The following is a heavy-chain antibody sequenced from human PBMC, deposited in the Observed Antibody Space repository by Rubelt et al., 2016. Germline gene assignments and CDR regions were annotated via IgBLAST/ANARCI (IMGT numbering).Heavy chain of an antibody. V-gene: IGHV1-69*13. D-gene: IGHD3-3*01. J-gene: IGHJ5*02. CDR2: IIPIFGTA. CDR1: GYTFTSYG. Sequence: QVQLVQSGAEVKKPGASVKVSCKASGYTFTSYGISWVRQAPGQGLEWMGWIIPIFGTANYAQKFQGRVTITADESTSTAYMGLSSLMSEDMAVYYCATGGDFGVVIPNWFDPWGQGTLVTVSS. CDR3: ATGGDFGVVIPNWFDP.